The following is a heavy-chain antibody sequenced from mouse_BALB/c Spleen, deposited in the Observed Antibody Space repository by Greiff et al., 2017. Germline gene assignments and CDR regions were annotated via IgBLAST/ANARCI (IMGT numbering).Heavy chain of an antibody. CDR2: ISSGSSTI. D-gene: IGHD1-2*01. CDR3: ARDGYVSFAY. CDR1: GFTFSSFG. Sequence: EVQRVESGGGLVQPGGSRKLSCAASGFTFSSFGMHWVRQAPEKGLEWVAYISSGSSTIYYADTVKGRFTISRDNPKNTLFLQMTSLRSEDTAMYYCARDGYVSFAYWGQGTLVTVSA. V-gene: IGHV5-17*02. J-gene: IGHJ3*01.